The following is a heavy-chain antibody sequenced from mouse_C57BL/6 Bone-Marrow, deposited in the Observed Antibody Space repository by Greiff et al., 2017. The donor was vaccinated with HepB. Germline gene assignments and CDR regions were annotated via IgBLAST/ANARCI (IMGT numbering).Heavy chain of an antibody. CDR2: IDPSDSYT. D-gene: IGHD2-4*01. Sequence: VQLQQPGAELVKPGASVKLSCKASGYTFTSYWMQWVKQRPGQGLEWIGEIDPSDSYTNYNQKFKGKATLTVDTSSSTAYMQFSSLTSEDSAVYYCARDRFYDYDGGYWGQGTTLTVSS. J-gene: IGHJ2*01. CDR1: GYTFTSYW. V-gene: IGHV1-50*01. CDR3: ARDRFYDYDGGY.